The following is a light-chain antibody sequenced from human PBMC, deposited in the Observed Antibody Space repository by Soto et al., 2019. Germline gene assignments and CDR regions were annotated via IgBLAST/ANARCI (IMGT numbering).Light chain of an antibody. CDR2: GTS. J-gene: IGKJ4*01. CDR3: QYYGSSVT. CDR1: QFITTH. V-gene: IGKV3-20*01. Sequence: ETVLTQSPGTLSLSPGERATLSRRASQFITTHVAWYQQKPGQAPRLLIYGTSTRATGGIADRFSGSGSGTDFTLTISRLEPEDFAVYYCQYYGSSVTFGGGTKVDIK.